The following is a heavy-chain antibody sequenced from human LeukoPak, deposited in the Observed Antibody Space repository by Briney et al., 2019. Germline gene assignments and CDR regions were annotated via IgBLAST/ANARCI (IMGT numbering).Heavy chain of an antibody. J-gene: IGHJ3*02. V-gene: IGHV4-39*07. CDR1: GAFITRDTYY. D-gene: IGHD2-15*01. CDR2: IWFDGND. Sequence: SETLSLTCTVSGAFITRDTYYWAWVRQSPGKGLEWIGSIWFDGNDYYNPSLRSRVAMSVDTSKNQFSLKLSSVTAADTAVYYCARGRYCSADICSGGDAFDIWGQGTMVSVSS. CDR3: ARGRYCSADICSGGDAFDI.